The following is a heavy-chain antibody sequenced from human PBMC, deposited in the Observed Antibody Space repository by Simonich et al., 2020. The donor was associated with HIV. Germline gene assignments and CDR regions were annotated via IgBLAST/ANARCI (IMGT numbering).Heavy chain of an antibody. CDR2: IYHSGRT. Sequence: QVQLQESGPGLVKPSETLSLTCAVSGYSISSGYYWGWIRQPPGKGQEWIGSIYHSGRTYYNPSFKRRVTISVDTSKNQFSRKLSSVTAADTAVYYCARVMQQQLDRYYYYGMDVWGQGTTVTVSS. V-gene: IGHV4-38-2*01. J-gene: IGHJ6*02. D-gene: IGHD6-13*01. CDR1: GYSISSGYY. CDR3: ARVMQQQLDRYYYYGMDV.